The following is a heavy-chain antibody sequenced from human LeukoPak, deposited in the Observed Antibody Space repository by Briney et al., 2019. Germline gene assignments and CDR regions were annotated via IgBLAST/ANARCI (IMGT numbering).Heavy chain of an antibody. Sequence: KPSETLSLTCTVSGGSISSSSYYWGWIRQPPGKGLEWIGSIYYSGSTYYNPSLKSRVTISVDTSKNQFSLKLSSVTAADTAVYYCARSGLLDYYGSGSKDVWGQGTLVTVSS. CDR2: IYYSGST. D-gene: IGHD3-10*01. J-gene: IGHJ4*02. CDR1: GGSISSSSYY. V-gene: IGHV4-39*01. CDR3: ARSGLLDYYGSGSKDV.